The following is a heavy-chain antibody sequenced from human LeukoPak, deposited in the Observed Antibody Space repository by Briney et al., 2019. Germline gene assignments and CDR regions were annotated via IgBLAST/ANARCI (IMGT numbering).Heavy chain of an antibody. V-gene: IGHV4-59*12. CDR2: IYYSGST. D-gene: IGHD6-19*01. CDR3: AGGQWLVWGVY. CDR1: GDSISSYY. J-gene: IGHJ4*02. Sequence: SETLSLTCTVSGDSISSYYWSWIRQPPGKGLEWIGYIYYSGSTNYNPSLKSRVTISVDTSKNQLSLKLGSVTVADTAVYYCAGGQWLVWGVYWGQGTLVTVSS.